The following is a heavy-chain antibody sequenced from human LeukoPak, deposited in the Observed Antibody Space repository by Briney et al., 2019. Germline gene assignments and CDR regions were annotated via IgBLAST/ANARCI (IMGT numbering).Heavy chain of an antibody. CDR2: ISYDGSNK. Sequence: GRSLRLSCAASGFTFSSCAMHWVRQAPGKGLEWVAVISYDGSNKYYADSVKGRFTISRDNSKNTLYLQMNSLRAEDTAVYYCARDLLRYFDWLPNFWGQGTLVTVSS. J-gene: IGHJ4*02. CDR1: GFTFSSCA. V-gene: IGHV3-30-3*01. CDR3: ARDLLRYFDWLPNF. D-gene: IGHD3-9*01.